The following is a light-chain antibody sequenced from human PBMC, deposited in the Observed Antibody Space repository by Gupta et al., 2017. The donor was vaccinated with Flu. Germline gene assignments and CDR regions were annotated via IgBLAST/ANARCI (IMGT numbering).Light chain of an antibody. Sequence: SLGERATVNCKSSQSVLYSSNNQSYLAWYQQKSGQPLKLLIYWASARESGVPGRFSGSGSGTDFTLTISSLHAEDVALYYCQQYDSRPWTFGQGTKVEIK. V-gene: IGKV4-1*01. CDR3: QQYDSRPWT. CDR2: WAS. CDR1: QSVLYSSNNQSY. J-gene: IGKJ1*01.